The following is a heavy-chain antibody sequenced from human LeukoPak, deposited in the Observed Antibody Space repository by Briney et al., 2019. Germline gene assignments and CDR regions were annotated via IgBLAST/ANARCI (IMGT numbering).Heavy chain of an antibody. Sequence: ASVKVSCKASGYTFTGYYMHWVRQAPGQGLEWMGWINPNSGGTNYAQKFQGRVTMTRDTSISTAYMELSRLRSDDTAVYYCARVIRDYDSSGYHGDYFDYWGQGTLVTVSS. CDR2: INPNSGGT. V-gene: IGHV1-2*02. J-gene: IGHJ4*02. CDR1: GYTFTGYY. CDR3: ARVIRDYDSSGYHGDYFDY. D-gene: IGHD3-22*01.